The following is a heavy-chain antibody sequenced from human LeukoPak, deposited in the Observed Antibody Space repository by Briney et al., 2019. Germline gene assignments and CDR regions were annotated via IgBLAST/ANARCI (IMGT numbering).Heavy chain of an antibody. CDR1: GFTFSSYG. CDR3: ARALSSGSYGWFDP. Sequence: GRSLRLSCAASGFTFSSYGMHWVRQGPGKGLEWVAVIWYDGSNKYYADSVKGRFTISRDNSKNTLYLQMNSLRAEDTAVYYCARALSSGSYGWFDPWGQGTLVTVSS. D-gene: IGHD1-26*01. J-gene: IGHJ5*02. V-gene: IGHV3-33*01. CDR2: IWYDGSNK.